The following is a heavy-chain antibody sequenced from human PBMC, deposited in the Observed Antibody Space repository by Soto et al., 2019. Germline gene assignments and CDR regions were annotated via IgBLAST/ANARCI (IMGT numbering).Heavy chain of an antibody. CDR3: ARWEIQLWAYES. J-gene: IGHJ5*02. V-gene: IGHV2-26*01. CDR2: IFSNDEK. D-gene: IGHD5-18*01. CDR1: GLSLSDAGVG. Sequence: QVTLKESGPVLVKPTDTLTLTCAVSGLSLSDAGVGVSWIRQPPGKALEWLAHIFSNDEKAYSTSLKRRLTISKDTSKSQVVLTMTTMAPVDTATYSCARWEIQLWAYESWGQGTLVTVSS.